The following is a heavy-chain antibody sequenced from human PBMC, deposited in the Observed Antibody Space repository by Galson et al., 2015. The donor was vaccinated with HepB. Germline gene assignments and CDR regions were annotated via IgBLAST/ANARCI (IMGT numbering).Heavy chain of an antibody. CDR1: GFTFDDYT. D-gene: IGHD6-6*01. V-gene: IGHV3-43*01. CDR3: ARDLWYSSSSGDYYYMDV. Sequence: SLRLSCAASGFTFDDYTMHWVRQAPGKGLEWVSLISWDGGSTYYADSVKGRFTISRDNSKNTLYLQMNSLRAEDTAVYYCARDLWYSSSSGDYYYMDVWGKGTTVTVSS. CDR2: ISWDGGST. J-gene: IGHJ6*03.